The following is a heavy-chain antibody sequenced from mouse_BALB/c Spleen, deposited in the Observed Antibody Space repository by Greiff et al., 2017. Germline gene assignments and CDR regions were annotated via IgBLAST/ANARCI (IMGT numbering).Heavy chain of an antibody. CDR1: GYTFSSYW. Sequence: VQLQQSGAELMKPGASVKISCKATGYTFSSYWIEWVKQRPGHGLEWIGEILPGSGSTNYNEKFKGKATFTADTSSNTAYMQLSSLTSEDSAVYYCARRGSTMITSYAMDYWGQGTSVTVSS. V-gene: IGHV1-9*01. J-gene: IGHJ4*01. D-gene: IGHD2-4*01. CDR3: ARRGSTMITSYAMDY. CDR2: ILPGSGST.